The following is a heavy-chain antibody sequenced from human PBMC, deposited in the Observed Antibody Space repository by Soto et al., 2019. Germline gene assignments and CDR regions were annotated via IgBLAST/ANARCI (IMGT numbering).Heavy chain of an antibody. Sequence: PGGSLRLSCAASGFTFSSYAMSWVRQAPGKGLEWVSTISGSGGSTYYADSVKGRFTISRDNSKNTLYLQMNSLRAEDTAVYYCAKDFRSCSSASCRGYYMDVWGKGTTVTVSS. CDR3: AKDFRSCSSASCRGYYMDV. J-gene: IGHJ6*03. V-gene: IGHV3-23*01. CDR2: ISGSGGST. CDR1: GFTFSSYA. D-gene: IGHD2-2*01.